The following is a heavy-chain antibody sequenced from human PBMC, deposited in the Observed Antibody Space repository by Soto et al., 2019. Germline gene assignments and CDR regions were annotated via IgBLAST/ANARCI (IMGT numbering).Heavy chain of an antibody. J-gene: IGHJ4*02. Sequence: GASVKVSRQASGYCLTSYGISWVRQAPGQGLEWMGWISAYNGNTNYAQKLQGRVTMTTDTSTSTAYMELRSLRSDDTAGYYCAKVAGEIDYWGQGTLVNVAS. CDR1: GYCLTSYG. D-gene: IGHD6-19*01. CDR3: AKVAGEIDY. V-gene: IGHV1-18*01. CDR2: ISAYNGNT.